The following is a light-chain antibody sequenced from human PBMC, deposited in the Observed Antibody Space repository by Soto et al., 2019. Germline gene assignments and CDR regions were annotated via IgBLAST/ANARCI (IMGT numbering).Light chain of an antibody. J-gene: IGLJ1*01. CDR2: GNI. Sequence: QSVLTQPPSVSWAPGQRFTSSCTGSSSNIGAGYDVHWYQQRPGTAPKLLIFGNINRPSGVPDRFSGSKSGTSASLAITGLQAEDEGDYYCQSYDSTLSARYVFGTGTKVTVL. V-gene: IGLV1-40*01. CDR1: SSNIGAGYD. CDR3: QSYDSTLSARYV.